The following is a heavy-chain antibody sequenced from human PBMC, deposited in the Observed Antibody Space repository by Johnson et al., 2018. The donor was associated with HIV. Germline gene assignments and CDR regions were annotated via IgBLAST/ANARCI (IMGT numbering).Heavy chain of an antibody. Sequence: HVQLVESGGGVVQPGGSLRLSCAASGFTFSSYGMHWVRQAPGKGLEWVAFIRYDGSNKYYADSVKGRFTISRDNSKNTLYLQMNSLKTEDTAVYYCAKVKGWGLDAFDIWGQGTMVTVSS. V-gene: IGHV3-30*02. CDR3: AKVKGWGLDAFDI. CDR1: GFTFSSYG. CDR2: IRYDGSNK. J-gene: IGHJ3*02. D-gene: IGHD7-27*01.